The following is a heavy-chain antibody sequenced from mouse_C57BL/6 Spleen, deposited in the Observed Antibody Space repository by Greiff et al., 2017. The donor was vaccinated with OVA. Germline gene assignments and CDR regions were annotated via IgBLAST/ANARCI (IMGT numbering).Heavy chain of an antibody. Sequence: EVMLVESGGGLVKPGGSLKLSCAASGFTFSSYAMSWVRQTPEKRLEWVATISDGGSYTYYPDNVKGRFTISRDNAKNNLYLQMSHLKSEDTAMYYCAREGYYSNYEAMDYWGQGTSVTVSS. CDR3: AREGYYSNYEAMDY. V-gene: IGHV5-4*01. CDR2: ISDGGSYT. J-gene: IGHJ4*01. D-gene: IGHD2-5*01. CDR1: GFTFSSYA.